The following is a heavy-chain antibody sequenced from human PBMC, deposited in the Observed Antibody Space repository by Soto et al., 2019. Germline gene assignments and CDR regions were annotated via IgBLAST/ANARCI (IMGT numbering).Heavy chain of an antibody. CDR2: LSYDGSEK. D-gene: IGHD3-3*01. CDR1: GFTCKNYV. J-gene: IGHJ5*02. CDR3: AKFPRGNYEPS. V-gene: IGHV3-30*18. Sequence: GGSLRLSCVVSGFTCKNYVMHWGRQAPGKGLEWVSVLSYDGSEKDYAASVRGRFTISRDNSKNTLYLQMNSLRTEDTAIYYCAKFPRGNYEPSWGQGTLVTSPQ.